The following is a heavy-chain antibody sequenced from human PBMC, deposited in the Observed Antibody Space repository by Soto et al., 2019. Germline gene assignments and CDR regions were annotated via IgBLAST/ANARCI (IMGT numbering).Heavy chain of an antibody. J-gene: IGHJ6*02. CDR2: INPNSGGT. D-gene: IGHD3-9*01. V-gene: IGHV1-2*04. CDR3: ARDQLVYDILTGYRTNYGMDV. CDR1: GYTFTGYY. Sequence: GASVKVSCKASGYTFTGYYMHWVRQAPGQGLEWMGWINPNSGGTNYAQKFQGWVTMTRDTSISTAYMELSRLRSDDTAVYYCARDQLVYDILTGYRTNYGMDVWGQGTTVTVSS.